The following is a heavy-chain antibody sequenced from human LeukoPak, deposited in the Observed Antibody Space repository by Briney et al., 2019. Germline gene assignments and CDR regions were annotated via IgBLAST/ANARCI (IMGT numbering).Heavy chain of an antibody. Sequence: PGGSLRLSCAASGFTVSSNYMSWVRQAPGKGLEWVSVIYSGGSTYYADSVKGRFTISRDNSKNTLYLQMNSLRAEDTAVYYCASGSSGWGDYFDYWGQGTLVTVSS. CDR2: IYSGGST. D-gene: IGHD6-19*01. CDR3: ASGSSGWGDYFDY. J-gene: IGHJ4*02. CDR1: GFTVSSNY. V-gene: IGHV3-53*01.